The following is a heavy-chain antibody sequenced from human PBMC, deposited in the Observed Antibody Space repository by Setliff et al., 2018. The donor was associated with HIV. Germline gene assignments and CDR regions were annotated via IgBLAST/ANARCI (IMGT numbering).Heavy chain of an antibody. D-gene: IGHD3-22*01. CDR2: LSSDGRYI. V-gene: IGHV3-21*06. J-gene: IGHJ4*02. CDR3: ARDRASSGYYSQFDY. Sequence: PGGSLRLSCVASGFLFRTYNMNWVRQAPGKGLEWVASLSSDGRYIYYADSVRGRLTISRDDAKTSLYLQMYSLRVEDTAIYYCARDRASSGYYSQFDYWGQGSMVTVSS. CDR1: GFLFRTYN.